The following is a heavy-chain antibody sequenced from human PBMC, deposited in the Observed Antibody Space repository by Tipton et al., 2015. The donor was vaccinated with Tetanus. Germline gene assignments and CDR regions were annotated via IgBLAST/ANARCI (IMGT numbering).Heavy chain of an antibody. V-gene: IGHV1-69*01. CDR3: ARAPSRISRAYDY. CDR2: ITPIFGTT. CDR1: GGTFTNYA. J-gene: IGHJ4*02. Sequence: QVQLVQSGAEMKKPGSSVKVSCKASGGTFTNYALSWVRQAPGQGLEWVGGITPIFGTTNSAPKFQGRVTITADESTNTAYMELSSLRSEDTAVYYCARAPSRISRAYDYWGQGTQITVSS. D-gene: IGHD2-21*01.